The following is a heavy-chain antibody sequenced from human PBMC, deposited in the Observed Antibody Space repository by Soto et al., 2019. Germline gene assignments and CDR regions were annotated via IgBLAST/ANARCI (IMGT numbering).Heavy chain of an antibody. V-gene: IGHV3-33*01. CDR1: GFTFSSYG. J-gene: IGHJ4*02. CDR2: IWYDGRNK. Sequence: QVQLVESGGGVVQPGRSLRLSCAASGFTFSSYGMHWVRQAPGKGLEWVAVIWYDGRNKYYADSVKGRFTISRDNSKNTLYLQVNSLRAEDTAVYYCARDSTHDYGHYGPAYWGQGTLVTVSS. CDR3: ARDSTHDYGHYGPAY. D-gene: IGHD4-17*01.